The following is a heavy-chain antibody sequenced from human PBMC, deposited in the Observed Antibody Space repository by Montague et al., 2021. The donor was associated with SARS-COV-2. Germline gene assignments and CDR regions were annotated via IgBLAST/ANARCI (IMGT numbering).Heavy chain of an antibody. CDR2: IYFSGST. CDR1: GGSISSYS. D-gene: IGHD2-8*02. Sequence: SETLSLTCTVSGGSISSYSWSWIRQPPGKGLEWIGYIYFSGSTNYNPSLTRRVTISVDTSKNQFPLKLSPVTAADTAVYYCGRHHPVGGVRPWGQGTLVTVSS. CDR3: GRHHPVGGVRP. V-gene: IGHV4-59*08. J-gene: IGHJ5*02.